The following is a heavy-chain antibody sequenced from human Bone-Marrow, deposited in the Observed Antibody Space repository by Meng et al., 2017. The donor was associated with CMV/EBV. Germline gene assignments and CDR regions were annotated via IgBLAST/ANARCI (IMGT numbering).Heavy chain of an antibody. V-gene: IGHV1-2*02. Sequence: ASVKDSCKASGYTFIGYYMHWVRQAPGQGLEWMGWINPYSGGTNYAQKFQDRVTMTRDTSISTAYMELRRLRSDDTAVYYCARDQGGATSVEYDYWGQGTLVTVSS. D-gene: IGHD1-26*01. CDR3: ARDQGGATSVEYDY. CDR2: INPYSGGT. J-gene: IGHJ4*02. CDR1: GYTFIGYY.